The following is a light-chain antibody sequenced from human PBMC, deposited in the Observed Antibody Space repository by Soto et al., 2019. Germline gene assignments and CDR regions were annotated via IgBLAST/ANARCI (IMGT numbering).Light chain of an antibody. J-gene: IGKJ1*01. Sequence: ETVMTQSAATLYVSFGERATLSCRASQSVSTNLAWYQQKPGQAPRLLIYGASTRVTGIPARFSGSGSGTEFTLTISSLQSEDFAVYYCQQYYKGPRTFGQGTKVEIK. V-gene: IGKV3-15*01. CDR3: QQYYKGPRT. CDR2: GAS. CDR1: QSVSTN.